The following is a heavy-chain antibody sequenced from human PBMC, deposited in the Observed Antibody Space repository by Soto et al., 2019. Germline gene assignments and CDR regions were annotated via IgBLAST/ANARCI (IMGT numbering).Heavy chain of an antibody. D-gene: IGHD2-15*01. Sequence: EVQLVESGGGLVKPGGSPRLSCAASGFTFSDYSMLWVRQAPGKGLEWLAFIGNSNNPTFYADSVRGRFTISRDNPKNSVYLQMISLREEDTAVYFCAREEGYCNGGPCYRGAFDFWGQGTIVTVSS. V-gene: IGHV3-21*02. CDR2: IGNSNNPT. CDR1: GFTFSDYS. J-gene: IGHJ3*01. CDR3: AREEGYCNGGPCYRGAFDF.